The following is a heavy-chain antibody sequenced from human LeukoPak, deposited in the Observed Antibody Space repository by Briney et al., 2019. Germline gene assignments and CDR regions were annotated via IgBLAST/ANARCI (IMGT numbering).Heavy chain of an antibody. V-gene: IGHV3-21*01. CDR3: ARGRAVAGSYYFDY. D-gene: IGHD6-19*01. J-gene: IGHJ4*02. CDR1: GFTFSTYS. CDR2: ISASSTYI. Sequence: GSLRLSCAGAGFTFSTYSMNWVRQAPGKGLEWVSSISASSTYIYYADSVKGRFTVSRDNAENSLYLQMNSLRAEDTAVYYCARGRAVAGSYYFDYWGQGALVTVSS.